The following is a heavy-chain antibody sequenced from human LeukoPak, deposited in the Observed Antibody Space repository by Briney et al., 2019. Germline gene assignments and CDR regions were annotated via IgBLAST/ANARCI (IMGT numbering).Heavy chain of an antibody. Sequence: GASVKVSCKASGYTFTGYYMHWVRQAPGQGLEWMGWINPNSGGTNYAQKFQGRVTMTRDTSISTAYMELSRLRSDDTAVYYCARDQGYCSSTSCLDYYMDVWGKGTTVTFSS. CDR1: GYTFTGYY. CDR3: ARDQGYCSSTSCLDYYMDV. J-gene: IGHJ6*03. CDR2: INPNSGGT. D-gene: IGHD2-2*01. V-gene: IGHV1-2*02.